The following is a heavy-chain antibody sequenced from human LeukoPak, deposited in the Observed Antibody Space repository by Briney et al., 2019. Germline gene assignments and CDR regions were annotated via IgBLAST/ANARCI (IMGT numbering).Heavy chain of an antibody. J-gene: IGHJ4*02. Sequence: SETLSLTCTVSGGSISSSSYYWGWIRQPPGKGLEWIGSIYYSGSTYYNPSLKSRVTISVDTSKNQFSLKLSSVTAADTAVYYCARDPIWFGEPFWGQGTLVTVSS. CDR3: ARDPIWFGEPF. CDR1: GGSISSSSYY. D-gene: IGHD3-10*01. V-gene: IGHV4-39*02. CDR2: IYYSGST.